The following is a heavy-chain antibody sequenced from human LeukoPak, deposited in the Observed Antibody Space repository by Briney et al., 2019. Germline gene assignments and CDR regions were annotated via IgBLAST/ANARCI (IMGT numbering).Heavy chain of an antibody. CDR3: ARDPGSFPGYYFDY. CDR2: ISSNGGST. CDR1: GFIFSSYA. J-gene: IGHJ4*02. Sequence: PGGSLRLSCAASGFIFSSYAMHWVRQAPGKGLEYVSAISSNGGSTYYANSVKGRFTISRDNSKNTLYLQMGSLRAEDMAVYYCARDPGSFPGYYFDYWGQGTLVTVSS. D-gene: IGHD6-13*01. V-gene: IGHV3-64*01.